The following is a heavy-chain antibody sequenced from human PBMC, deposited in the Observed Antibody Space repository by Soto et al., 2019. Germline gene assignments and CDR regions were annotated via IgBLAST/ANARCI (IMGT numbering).Heavy chain of an antibody. Sequence: QVQLVQSGAEVKEPGSSVKVSCKASGGTFSSYAISWVRQAPGQGLEWMGGIIPIFGTANYAQKFQGRVTITADASTSTAYMELSSLRSEDTAVYYCARVRVRFLEWLGSEGWGQGTLVTVSS. D-gene: IGHD3-3*01. CDR3: ARVRVRFLEWLGSEG. J-gene: IGHJ4*02. CDR1: GGTFSSYA. CDR2: IIPIFGTA. V-gene: IGHV1-69*12.